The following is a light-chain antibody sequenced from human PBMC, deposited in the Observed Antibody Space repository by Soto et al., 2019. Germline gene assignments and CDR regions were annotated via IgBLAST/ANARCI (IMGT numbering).Light chain of an antibody. J-gene: IGKJ1*01. CDR2: GAS. Sequence: ELVMTQSPATLSVSPGERATLSCRASQSVSSNLAWYQQRPGQAPRLLIHGASNRATGIPDRFSGSGSGTDFTLTITRLEPEDFAVYYCQQYGGSPRTFGQGTKVEVK. CDR3: QQYGGSPRT. CDR1: QSVSSN. V-gene: IGKV3-20*01.